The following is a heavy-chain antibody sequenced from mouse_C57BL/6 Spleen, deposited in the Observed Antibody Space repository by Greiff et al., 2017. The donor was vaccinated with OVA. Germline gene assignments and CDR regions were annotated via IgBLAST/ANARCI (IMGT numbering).Heavy chain of an antibody. Sequence: VKLVESGAELAKPGASVKLSCKASGYTFTSYWMHWVKQRPGQGLEWIGYINPSSGYTKYNQKFKDKATLTVDKSSSTAYMQLSSLTYEDSAVYYGARHGYDWFAYWGQGTLVTVSA. V-gene: IGHV1-7*01. CDR1: GYTFTSYW. J-gene: IGHJ3*01. CDR2: INPSSGYT. CDR3: ARHGYDWFAY. D-gene: IGHD2-2*01.